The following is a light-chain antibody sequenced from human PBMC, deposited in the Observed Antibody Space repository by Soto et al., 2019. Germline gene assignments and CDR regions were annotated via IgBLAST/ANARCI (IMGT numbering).Light chain of an antibody. J-gene: IGKJ2*01. CDR2: DAS. Sequence: AILLTQSPSSLSASVGDRVTITCRASQGISSALAWYQQKPGQAPKLLIYDASSLESGVPSRFSGSGSGTDFTLTISSLQPEDFATYYCQQFNNYPNTFGQGTKLEIK. V-gene: IGKV1D-13*01. CDR1: QGISSA. CDR3: QQFNNYPNT.